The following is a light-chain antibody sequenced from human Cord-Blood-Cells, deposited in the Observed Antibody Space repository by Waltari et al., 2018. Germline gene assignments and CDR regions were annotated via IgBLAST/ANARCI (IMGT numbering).Light chain of an antibody. J-gene: IGKJ4*01. CDR1: QGITSF. Sequence: IQLTQSRSSLSAAVGDRVTITCRASQGITSFLAGYHQKPGKAPKLLIDASSTLQIGVPSRFCGSGTGTDFTLTISSLQPEEFATYYCQQLNSYPLTFGGGTKVEIK. CDR2: ASS. CDR3: QQLNSYPLT. V-gene: IGKV1-9*01.